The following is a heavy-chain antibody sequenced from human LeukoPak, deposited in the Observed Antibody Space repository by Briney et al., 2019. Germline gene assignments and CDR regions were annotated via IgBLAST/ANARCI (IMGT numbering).Heavy chain of an antibody. CDR2: INPNSGGT. D-gene: IGHD2-2*02. V-gene: IGHV1-2*02. J-gene: IGHJ6*03. Sequence: GASVKVSCKASGYTFSGYDINWVRQATGQGLEWMGWINPNSGGTNYAQKFQGRVTMTRDTSISTAYMELSRLRSDDTAVYYCVRHCSSTSCYNYMDVWGKGATVTVSS. CDR3: VRHCSSTSCYNYMDV. CDR1: GYTFSGYD.